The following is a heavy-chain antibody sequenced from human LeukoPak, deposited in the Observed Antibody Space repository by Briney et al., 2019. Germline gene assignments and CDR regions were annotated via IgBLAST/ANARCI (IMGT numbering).Heavy chain of an antibody. CDR1: GDSISSYY. CDR3: ARHHYDYIWGSYRPLYFDY. Sequence: PSETLSLTCSVSGDSISSYYWSWIRQPPAKGLEWIGYIYYSRSTNYNPSLKSRVTISVDTSKNQISLKLNSVTAADTAVYYCARHHYDYIWGSYRPLYFDYWGQGILVPVSS. CDR2: IYYSRST. V-gene: IGHV4-59*08. D-gene: IGHD3-16*02. J-gene: IGHJ4*02.